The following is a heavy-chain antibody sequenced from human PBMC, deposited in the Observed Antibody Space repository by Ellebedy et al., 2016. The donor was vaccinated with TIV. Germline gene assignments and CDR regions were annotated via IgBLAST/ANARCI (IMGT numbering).Heavy chain of an antibody. CDR3: ARDLDKSSGWYGGAAY. V-gene: IGHV3-30-3*01. J-gene: IGHJ4*02. CDR1: GFTFDSYS. D-gene: IGHD6-19*01. CDR2: ISHDGSSQ. Sequence: PGGSLRLSCVASGFTFDSYSMHWVRQAPGKGLEWVAAISHDGSSQYYADSVKGRFTVARDNSMTTVYLEMNSLRAEDTALYYCARDLDKSSGWYGGAAYWGQGTQVTVSS.